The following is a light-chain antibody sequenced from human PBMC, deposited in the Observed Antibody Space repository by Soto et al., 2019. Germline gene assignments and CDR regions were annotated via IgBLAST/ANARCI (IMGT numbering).Light chain of an antibody. V-gene: IGKV1-5*01. CDR3: LKHNSYPRN. J-gene: IGKJ2*01. Sequence: DIQMTQSPSTLSASVGDIVTITWRASQSISSWLAWYQQKPGKAPKRLIYAASSLQSGVPSRFSGSGSGTEFTLTISSLQPEDFATYYCLKHNSYPRNFGQGTKVDIK. CDR2: AAS. CDR1: QSISSW.